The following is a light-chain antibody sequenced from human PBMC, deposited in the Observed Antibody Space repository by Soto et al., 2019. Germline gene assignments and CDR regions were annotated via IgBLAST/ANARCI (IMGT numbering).Light chain of an antibody. CDR3: GAWDSSPSAQYV. J-gene: IGLJ1*01. CDR2: DND. V-gene: IGLV1-51*01. CDR1: SSDVGNNY. Sequence: QSVLTQPPSVSAAAGQKVTISCSGSSSDVGNNYVSWYQQIPGTVPKLLIYDNDKRPSGIPDRFSASTSATSATLVITGLQTGDEADYYCGAWDSSPSAQYVFGTGTKLTVL.